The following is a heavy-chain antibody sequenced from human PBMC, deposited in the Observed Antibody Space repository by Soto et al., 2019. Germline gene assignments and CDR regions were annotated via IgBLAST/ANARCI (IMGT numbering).Heavy chain of an antibody. CDR3: AREGYYDSSGFDY. CDR1: GGTFSSYT. Sequence: QVQLVQSGAEVKKPGSSVKVSCKASGGTFSSYTISWVRQAPGQGLEWMGRIIPILGIANYAQEFQGRVTITADKSTSTAYMELSSLRSEDTAVYYCAREGYYDSSGFDYWGQGTLVTVSS. CDR2: IIPILGIA. D-gene: IGHD3-22*01. J-gene: IGHJ4*02. V-gene: IGHV1-69*08.